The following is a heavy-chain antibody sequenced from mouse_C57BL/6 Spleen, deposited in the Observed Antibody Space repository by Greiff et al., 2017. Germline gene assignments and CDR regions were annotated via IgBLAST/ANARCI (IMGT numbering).Heavy chain of an antibody. V-gene: IGHV1-69*01. Sequence: QVQLQQPGAELVMPGASVKLSCKASGYTFTSYWMQWVKQRPGQGLEWIGEIDPSDSYTNYNQKFKGKSTLTVDQSSSTAYMQLNSLTSEDSAVYYCARGSREDAMDYWGQGTSVTVSS. CDR3: ARGSREDAMDY. J-gene: IGHJ4*01. CDR1: GYTFTSYW. CDR2: IDPSDSYT.